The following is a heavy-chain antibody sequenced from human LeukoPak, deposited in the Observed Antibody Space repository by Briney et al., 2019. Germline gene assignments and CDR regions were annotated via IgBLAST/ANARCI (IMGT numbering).Heavy chain of an antibody. CDR1: GFTVSSSY. V-gene: IGHV3-66*01. D-gene: IGHD6-13*01. Sequence: GGSLRLSCAASGFTVSSSYMSWVRQAPGKGLEWDSIISSAGTTYYADPVKGRFTISRGNSKNTVYLQVNSLRDEDTAVYYCARDLEAANTYYFDYWGQGTMVTVSS. J-gene: IGHJ4*02. CDR3: ARDLEAANTYYFDY. CDR2: ISSAGTT.